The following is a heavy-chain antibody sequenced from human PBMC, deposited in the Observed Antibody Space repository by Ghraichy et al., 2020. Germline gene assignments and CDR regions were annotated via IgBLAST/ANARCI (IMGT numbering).Heavy chain of an antibody. Sequence: GGSLRLSCAASGFTFSSYAMSWVRQAPGKGLEWVSAISGSGGSTYYADSVKGRFTISRDNSKNTLYLQMNSLRAEDTAVYYCAKGGHNWNYADRFDPWGQGTLVTVSS. J-gene: IGHJ5*02. CDR2: ISGSGGST. CDR1: GFTFSSYA. V-gene: IGHV3-23*01. CDR3: AKGGHNWNYADRFDP. D-gene: IGHD1-7*01.